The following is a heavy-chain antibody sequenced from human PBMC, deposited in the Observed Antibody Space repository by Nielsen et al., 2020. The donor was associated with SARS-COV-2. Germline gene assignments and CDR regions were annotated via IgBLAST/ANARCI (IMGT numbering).Heavy chain of an antibody. V-gene: IGHV1-3*01. CDR2: INAGNGNT. J-gene: IGHJ4*02. CDR3: ARDLDSGEEDY. Sequence: WVRQAPGQRLEWMGWINAGNGNTKYSQKFQGRVTITRDTSASTAYMELSSLRSEDTAVYYCARDLDSGEEDYWGQGTLVTVSS. D-gene: IGHD3/OR15-3a*01.